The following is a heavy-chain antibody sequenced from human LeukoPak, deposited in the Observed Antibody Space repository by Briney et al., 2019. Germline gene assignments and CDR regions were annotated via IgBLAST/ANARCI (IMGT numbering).Heavy chain of an antibody. D-gene: IGHD3-22*01. CDR1: GFTFSSYA. J-gene: IGHJ4*02. Sequence: GGSLRLSCAASGFTFSSYAMHWVRQAPGEGLEYVSAISSNGGSTYYANSVKGRFTISRDNSKNTLYLRMGSLRAEDMAVYYCARGRRAYYDSSGYYYYFDYWGQGTLVTVSS. V-gene: IGHV3-64*01. CDR2: ISSNGGST. CDR3: ARGRRAYYDSSGYYYYFDY.